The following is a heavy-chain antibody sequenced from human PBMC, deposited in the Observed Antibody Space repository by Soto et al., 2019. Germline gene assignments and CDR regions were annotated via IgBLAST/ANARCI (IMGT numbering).Heavy chain of an antibody. CDR2: IYDSGST. CDR1: GDSIRSYY. J-gene: IGHJ4*02. Sequence: SETLSLTCTVSGDSIRSYYWSWIRQPPGKGLEWIGYIYDSGSTNYNPSLKSRVTISVDTSKSQFSLKLSTVTAADTAVYYCARDRAYYESSGLYFDYWGQGTLVTVSS. V-gene: IGHV4-59*01. D-gene: IGHD3-22*01. CDR3: ARDRAYYESSGLYFDY.